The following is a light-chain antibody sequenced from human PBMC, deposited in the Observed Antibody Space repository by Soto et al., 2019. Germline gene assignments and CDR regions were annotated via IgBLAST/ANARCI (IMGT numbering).Light chain of an antibody. CDR1: QGISSY. CDR3: QQLNSPLT. V-gene: IGKV1-9*01. CDR2: AAS. Sequence: DIQLTQSPSFLSASVGDRVTITCRASQGISSYLAWYQQKPGKAPKLLIYAASTLQSGVPSRFSGSGSGTEFTLKISSLQPEDFATYYCQQLNSPLTFGGGTKVETK. J-gene: IGKJ4*01.